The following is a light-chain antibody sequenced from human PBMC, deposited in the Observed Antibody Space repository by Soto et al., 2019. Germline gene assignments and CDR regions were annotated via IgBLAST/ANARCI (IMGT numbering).Light chain of an antibody. CDR3: QQYGSSGT. Sequence: EIALTQPPGTLSLSPGERATLSCRASQSVSSNSLAWYHQKPGQPPRLLMYGASSRATGIPDRFSGSGSGTDFTLTISRLEPEDFAVYYCQQYGSSGTFGQGTKVDI. J-gene: IGKJ1*01. CDR1: QSVSSNS. CDR2: GAS. V-gene: IGKV3-20*01.